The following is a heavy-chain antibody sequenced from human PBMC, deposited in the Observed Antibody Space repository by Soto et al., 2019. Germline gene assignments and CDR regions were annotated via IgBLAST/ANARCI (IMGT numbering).Heavy chain of an antibody. V-gene: IGHV2-70*04. CDR3: SRSVLRGDYYYGMDV. J-gene: IGHJ6*02. D-gene: IGHD4-17*01. Sequence: SCPTLVNPTQTLTLTCTFSGFSLSTSGMRVSWIRQPPGKALEWLARIDWPDDKFYSTSLKTRLTISKDTSTNQVALTMTNMDPVDTATYYGSRSVLRGDYYYGMDVWCQRTTLTVSS. CDR2: IDWPDDK. CDR1: GFSLSTSGMR.